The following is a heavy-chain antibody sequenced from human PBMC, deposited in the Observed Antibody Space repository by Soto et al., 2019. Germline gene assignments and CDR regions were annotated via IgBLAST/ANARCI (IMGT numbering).Heavy chain of an antibody. V-gene: IGHV4-30-4*01. D-gene: IGHD3-22*01. CDR1: GGSISSDDYY. J-gene: IGHJ1*01. CDR2: IHSSGSI. Sequence: SETLSLTCAVSGGSISSDDYYWSWIRQAPGRGLEWIGYIHSSGSIYYNPSLKSRATMSIDTARNQFSLKVSSVTVADTAVYYCARDLDGLHDDNSGPYPRPGWGQGTLVTVSS. CDR3: ARDLDGLHDDNSGPYPRPG.